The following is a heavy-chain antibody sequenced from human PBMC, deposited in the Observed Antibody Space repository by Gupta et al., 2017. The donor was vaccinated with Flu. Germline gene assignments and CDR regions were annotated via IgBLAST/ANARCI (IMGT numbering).Heavy chain of an antibody. CDR2: ISHDGSNA. V-gene: IGHV3-30*18. Sequence: QVQLVESGGGVVQPGRSLRLSCSASGFTFRSFGMNWVRQAPGKGLEWVAVISHDGSNAYYADSVEGRFTISRDNSKNTLYLQVHSLRPEDTAVYYCAKGYGDFLYYFDSWGQGTLVTVSS. D-gene: IGHD4-17*01. CDR1: GFTFRSFG. J-gene: IGHJ4*02. CDR3: AKGYGDFLYYFDS.